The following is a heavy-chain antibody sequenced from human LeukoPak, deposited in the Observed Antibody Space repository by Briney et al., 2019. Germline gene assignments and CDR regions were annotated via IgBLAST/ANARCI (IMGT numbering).Heavy chain of an antibody. CDR1: GYSISSGYY. V-gene: IGHV4-38-2*02. J-gene: IGHJ6*04. Sequence: ETLSLTCTVSGYSISSGYYWGWIRQPPGKGLEWIGSIYHSGSTYYNPSLKSRVTISVDTSKNQFSLRLRSVTAADTAVYYCASATLRCSGGSCYEMDVWGKGTTVTVSS. CDR2: IYHSGST. D-gene: IGHD2-15*01. CDR3: ASATLRCSGGSCYEMDV.